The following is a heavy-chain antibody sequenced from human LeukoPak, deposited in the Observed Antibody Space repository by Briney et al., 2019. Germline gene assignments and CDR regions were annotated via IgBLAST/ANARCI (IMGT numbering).Heavy chain of an antibody. J-gene: IGHJ4*02. V-gene: IGHV1-46*01. Sequence: ASVKVSCKASGYTFTGYYMHWVRQAPGQGLEWMGIINPSGGSTSYAQKFQGRVTMTRDMSTSTVYMELSSLRSEDTAVYYCARAPWTSYFDYWGQGTLVTVSS. CDR1: GYTFTGYY. D-gene: IGHD3/OR15-3a*01. CDR3: ARAPWTSYFDY. CDR2: INPSGGST.